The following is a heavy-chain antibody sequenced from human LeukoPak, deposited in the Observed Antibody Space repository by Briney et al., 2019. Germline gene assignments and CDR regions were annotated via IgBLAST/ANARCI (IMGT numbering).Heavy chain of an antibody. Sequence: SETLSLTCTVSGGSISSDNYYWGWIRQPPGKGLEWIGSIYYNGRTYYNPSLNSRVTISLDTSKNQLSLKMRSVTAADTAVYYCARVGDYVWETDRIFDYWGQGTLVTVSS. CDR2: IYYNGRT. CDR3: ARVGDYVWETDRIFDY. V-gene: IGHV4-39*07. CDR1: GGSISSDNYY. D-gene: IGHD3-16*02. J-gene: IGHJ4*02.